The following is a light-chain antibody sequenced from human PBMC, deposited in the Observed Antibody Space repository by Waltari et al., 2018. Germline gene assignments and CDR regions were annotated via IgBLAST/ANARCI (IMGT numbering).Light chain of an antibody. CDR1: QSVSSN. V-gene: IGKV3D-15*01. Sequence: EIVMTQSPATLSVSPGERATLSCRASQSVSSNLAWYQQKPGLAPRLLIYGAATRATGIPARFSGSGSGTEFTLTISSLQSEDFAVYYCQQYNNWPPYTFGQGTKLGIK. J-gene: IGKJ2*01. CDR2: GAA. CDR3: QQYNNWPPYT.